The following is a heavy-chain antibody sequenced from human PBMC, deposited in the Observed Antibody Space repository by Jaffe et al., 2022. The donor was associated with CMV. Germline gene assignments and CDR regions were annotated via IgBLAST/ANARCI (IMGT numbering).Heavy chain of an antibody. D-gene: IGHD6-19*01. CDR3: ARLYSSGWYIDY. V-gene: IGHV4-59*08. Sequence: QVQVQESGPGLVKPSETLSLTCTVSGGSISSYYWSWIRQPPGKGLEWIGYISYSGSANYNPSLKSRVTISVDTSKKQFSLKLSSVTAADTALYYCARLYSSGWYIDYWGQGTLVTVSS. J-gene: IGHJ4*02. CDR1: GGSISSYY. CDR2: ISYSGSA.